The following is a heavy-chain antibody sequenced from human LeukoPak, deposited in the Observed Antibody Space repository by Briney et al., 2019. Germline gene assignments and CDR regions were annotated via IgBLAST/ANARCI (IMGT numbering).Heavy chain of an antibody. Sequence: SETLSLTCTVSGGSISSYYWSWIRQPAGKGLEWIGRIYTSGSTNYNPSLKSRVTMSVDTSRNQFSLKLSSVTAADTAVYYCARDLMTTVTIRYFDYWGQGTLVTVSS. CDR1: GGSISSYY. D-gene: IGHD4-17*01. CDR2: IYTSGST. CDR3: ARDLMTTVTIRYFDY. V-gene: IGHV4-4*07. J-gene: IGHJ4*02.